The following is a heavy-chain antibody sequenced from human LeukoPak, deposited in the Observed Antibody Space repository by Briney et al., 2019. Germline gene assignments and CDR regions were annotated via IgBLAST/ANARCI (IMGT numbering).Heavy chain of an antibody. CDR3: AREQSGTRGWYTVDY. CDR2: IRGNSERP. Sequence: GGSLTLSCAASGFTFSAYAITWVRQAPGKGVDGVSSIRGNSERPYSAASVRGRFTISRDNSKDTVYLQISRLRVEDTAVYYCAREQSGTRGWYTVDYWGQGTLVAVSS. V-gene: IGHV3-23*01. J-gene: IGHJ4*02. D-gene: IGHD6-19*01. CDR1: GFTFSAYA.